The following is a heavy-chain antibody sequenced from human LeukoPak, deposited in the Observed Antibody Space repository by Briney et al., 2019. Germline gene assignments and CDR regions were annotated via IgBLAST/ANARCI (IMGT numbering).Heavy chain of an antibody. CDR1: GFTFGSYV. CDR3: ASARPTSSWTAFDI. D-gene: IGHD6-13*01. V-gene: IGHV3-33*01. CDR2: IWFDGNNK. J-gene: IGHJ3*02. Sequence: GGSLRLACAASGFTFGSYVMHWVRQAPGKGREWVTIIWFDGNNKYYADSVKGRFTISRDNSKNTLYLQMNSLRAEDTAVYYCASARPTSSWTAFDIWGQGTMVTVSS.